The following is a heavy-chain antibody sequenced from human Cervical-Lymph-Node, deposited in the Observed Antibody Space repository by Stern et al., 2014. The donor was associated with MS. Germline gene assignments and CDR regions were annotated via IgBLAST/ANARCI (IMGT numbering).Heavy chain of an antibody. D-gene: IGHD2-2*01. V-gene: IGHV3-23*04. Sequence: EVQLVESGGGLVKPGGSLRLSCAASGFTFSTYAFSWVRQVPGKGLERVSSISDSGVYTYYADSVKGRFTISRDNSKSMLYLEMQSLRAEDTAVYHCAKDLGRGVVVVPLYGLDVWGQGTTVTVSS. CDR3: AKDLGRGVVVVPLYGLDV. J-gene: IGHJ6*02. CDR2: ISDSGVYT. CDR1: GFTFSTYA.